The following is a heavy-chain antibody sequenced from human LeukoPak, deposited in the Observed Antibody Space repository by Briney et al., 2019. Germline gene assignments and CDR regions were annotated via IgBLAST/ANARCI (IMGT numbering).Heavy chain of an antibody. D-gene: IGHD4-11*01. J-gene: IGHJ4*02. V-gene: IGHV4-59*08. CDR1: GASISSYF. Sequence: PSETLSLTCAVSGASISSYFWSWIRQPPGKGLEYIGYIGYSGSTNYNPSLKCRVTISVDTSKNQFSLKLTSVTAADTAVYYCARSKAYSGYFDYWGQGTLVTVSS. CDR3: ARSKAYSGYFDY. CDR2: IGYSGST.